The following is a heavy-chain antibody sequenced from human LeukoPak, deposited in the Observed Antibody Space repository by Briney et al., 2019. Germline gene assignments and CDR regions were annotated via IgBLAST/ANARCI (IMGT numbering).Heavy chain of an antibody. CDR2: ISASGGST. J-gene: IGHJ4*02. V-gene: IGHV3-23*01. CDR1: GFTFSAYS. Sequence: GGSLRLSCAASGFTFSAYSMSWVRQAPGKGLEWVSAISASGGSTYYADSVKGRFTISRDNSKNTLYLQMNSLGAEDTAVYYCAAVRLGELSTIDSWGQGTLVTVSS. D-gene: IGHD3-16*02. CDR3: AAVRLGELSTIDS.